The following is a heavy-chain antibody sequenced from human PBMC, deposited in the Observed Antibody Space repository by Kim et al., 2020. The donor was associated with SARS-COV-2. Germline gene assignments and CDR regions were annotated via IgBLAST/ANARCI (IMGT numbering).Heavy chain of an antibody. Sequence: ASVKVSCQASGYTFTSYDINWVRQATGQGLEWMGWMNPNSGNTGYAQKFQGRVTMTRNTSISTAYMELSSLRSEDTAVYYCARRSSSWYSHYYGMDVWGQGTTVTVSS. V-gene: IGHV1-8*01. CDR3: ARRSSSWYSHYYGMDV. J-gene: IGHJ6*02. D-gene: IGHD6-13*01. CDR2: MNPNSGNT. CDR1: GYTFTSYD.